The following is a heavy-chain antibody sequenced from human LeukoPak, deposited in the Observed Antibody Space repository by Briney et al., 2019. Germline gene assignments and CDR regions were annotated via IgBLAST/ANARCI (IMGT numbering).Heavy chain of an antibody. CDR2: IKQDGSGK. V-gene: IGHV3-7*01. CDR1: GFTFSSYW. CDR3: ARESRIAVAGDDY. Sequence: PGGSLRLSCAASGFTFSSYWMSWVRQAPGKGLEWVANIKQDGSGKYYVDSVKGRFTISRDNAKNSLYLQMNSLRAEDTAVYYCARESRIAVAGDDYWGQGTLVTVSS. D-gene: IGHD6-19*01. J-gene: IGHJ4*02.